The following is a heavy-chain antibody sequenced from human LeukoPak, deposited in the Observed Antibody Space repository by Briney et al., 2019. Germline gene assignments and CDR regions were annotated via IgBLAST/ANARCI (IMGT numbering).Heavy chain of an antibody. J-gene: IGHJ4*02. D-gene: IGHD3-3*01. Sequence: SVTVSCKASGGTFSSYAISWVRQAPGQGLEWMGGIIPIFGTANYAQKFQGRVTITTDESTSTAYMELSSLRSEDTAVYYCATPYDFWSGYSLWGQGTLVTVSS. V-gene: IGHV1-69*05. CDR1: GGTFSSYA. CDR2: IIPIFGTA. CDR3: ATPYDFWSGYSL.